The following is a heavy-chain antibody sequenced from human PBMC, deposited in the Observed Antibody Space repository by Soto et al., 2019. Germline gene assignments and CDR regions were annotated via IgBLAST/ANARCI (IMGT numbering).Heavy chain of an antibody. CDR1: GFPFSSYA. Sequence: EVQLLESGGGLVQPGGSLRLSCAASGFPFSSYAMSWVRQAPGKGLEWVSGISGSGGPTYYADSVKGRFTVSRDNSESTLYLQMSSLRAEDTAVYYCAKVYSSNWYSPPQHWGQGTLVTVSS. CDR2: ISGSGGPT. J-gene: IGHJ1*01. CDR3: AKVYSSNWYSPPQH. V-gene: IGHV3-23*01. D-gene: IGHD6-13*01.